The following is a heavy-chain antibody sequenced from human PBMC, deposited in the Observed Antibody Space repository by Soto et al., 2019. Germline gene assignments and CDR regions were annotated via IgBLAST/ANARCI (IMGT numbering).Heavy chain of an antibody. J-gene: IGHJ6*02. CDR1: GFTFSNDW. CDR2: IISGGSRV. V-gene: IGHV3-74*01. CDR3: ARERTSKGGMDV. Sequence: EVQLVESGGGLVQPGGSLRLSCAASGFTFSNDWMNWVRQGPGKGLEWVSRIISGGSRVSYADSVKGRFTIARDNAENTLYLEMHSLTAEDTAVYYCARERTSKGGMDVWGQGTTVTVSS.